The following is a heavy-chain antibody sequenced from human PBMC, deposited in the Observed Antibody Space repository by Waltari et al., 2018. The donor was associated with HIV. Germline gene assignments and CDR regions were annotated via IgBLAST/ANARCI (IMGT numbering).Heavy chain of an antibody. Sequence: QVYLEQSGPGLVKPSQTLTPTCVISGDRVSSDSAAWNWIRQSPSRGLEWMGRTYHRSKWSTDYAESVRGRITITPDTSNNQYSLHLTSVTADDTAMYFCARDSFSLDFWGQGSLVVVSS. CDR3: ARDSFSLDF. CDR1: GDRVSSDSAA. CDR2: TYHRSKWST. V-gene: IGHV6-1*01. J-gene: IGHJ4*02.